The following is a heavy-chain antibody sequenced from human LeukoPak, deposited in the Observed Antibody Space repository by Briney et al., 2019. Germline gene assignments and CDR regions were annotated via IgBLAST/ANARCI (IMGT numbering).Heavy chain of an antibody. CDR3: ARRDSSSWFYYFDY. CDR2: IYYSGST. J-gene: IGHJ4*02. D-gene: IGHD6-13*01. CDR1: GGSISSYY. Sequence: SETLSLTCTVSGGSISSYYWSWIRQPPGKGLEWIGYIYYSGSTNYNPSLKSRVTISVDTSKNQFSLKLSSVTAADTAVYYCARRDSSSWFYYFDYWGQGTLVTVSS. V-gene: IGHV4-59*01.